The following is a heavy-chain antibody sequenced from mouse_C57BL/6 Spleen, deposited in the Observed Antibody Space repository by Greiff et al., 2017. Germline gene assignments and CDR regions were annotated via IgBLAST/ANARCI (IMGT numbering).Heavy chain of an antibody. J-gene: IGHJ3*01. CDR2: IDPETGGT. Sequence: VQLQQSGAELVRPGASVTLSCKASGYTFTDYEMHWVTQTPVHGLEWIGAIDPETGGTAYNQKFKGKAILTADKSSSTAYMELRSLTSEDSAVYYCTTYSNYVGFAYWGQGTLVTVSA. V-gene: IGHV1-15*01. D-gene: IGHD2-5*01. CDR3: TTYSNYVGFAY. CDR1: GYTFTDYE.